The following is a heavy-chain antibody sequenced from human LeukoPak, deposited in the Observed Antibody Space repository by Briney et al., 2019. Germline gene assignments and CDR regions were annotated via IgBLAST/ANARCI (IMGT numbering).Heavy chain of an antibody. CDR2: IYYSGST. D-gene: IGHD5-18*01. CDR3: ARVDTAIYYGMDV. J-gene: IGHJ6*02. CDR1: GGSISSYY. V-gene: IGHV4-59*08. Sequence: SETLSLTCTVSGGSISSYYWSWIRQSPGKGLEWIGYIYYSGSTNYNPSLKSRVTISVDTSKNQFSLKLSSVTAADTAVYYCARVDTAIYYGMDVWGQGTTVTVSS.